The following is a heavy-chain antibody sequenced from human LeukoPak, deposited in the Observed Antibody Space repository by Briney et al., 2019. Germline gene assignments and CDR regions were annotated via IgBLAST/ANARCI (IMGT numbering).Heavy chain of an antibody. D-gene: IGHD3-10*01. Sequence: GGSLRLSCAASGYTFPSYSVNWVRQSPGKGLEWLSYVNAGGDGIHYADSVTGRFTISKDNAEKSVYLQMNSLRVEDTAVYYCVRGGRGRDDYFDYWGQGTEVTVSS. V-gene: IGHV3-48*04. CDR1: GYTFPSYS. J-gene: IGHJ4*02. CDR2: VNAGGDGI. CDR3: VRGGRGRDDYFDY.